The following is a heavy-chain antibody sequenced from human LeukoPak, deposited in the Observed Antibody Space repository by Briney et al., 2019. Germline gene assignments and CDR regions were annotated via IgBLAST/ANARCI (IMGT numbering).Heavy chain of an antibody. Sequence: GGSLRLSCTASGFTFGDYAMSWVRQAPGKGLEWVGFIRSKAYGGTTEYAASVKGRFTISRDDSKSIAYLQMNSLKTEDTAVYYCTRERRLDYDSSGYYYGGAASDYWGQGTLVTVSS. CDR3: TRERRLDYDSSGYYYGGAASDY. J-gene: IGHJ4*02. CDR2: IRSKAYGGTT. V-gene: IGHV3-49*04. D-gene: IGHD3-22*01. CDR1: GFTFGDYA.